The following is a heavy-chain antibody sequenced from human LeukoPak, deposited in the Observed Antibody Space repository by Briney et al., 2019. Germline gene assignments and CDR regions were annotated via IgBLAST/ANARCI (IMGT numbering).Heavy chain of an antibody. Sequence: GGSLRLSCAASGFTFSSHNMNWVRQAPGKGLEWVSYISSGSTTIYQADSVKGRFTISRDNAKNSLYLQMNSLRAEDTAVYYRARALSYCSSTSCSLYYYYYYMDAWGKGTTVTVSS. CDR1: GFTFSSHN. D-gene: IGHD2-2*01. CDR2: ISSGSTTI. V-gene: IGHV3-48*01. J-gene: IGHJ6*03. CDR3: ARALSYCSSTSCSLYYYYYYMDA.